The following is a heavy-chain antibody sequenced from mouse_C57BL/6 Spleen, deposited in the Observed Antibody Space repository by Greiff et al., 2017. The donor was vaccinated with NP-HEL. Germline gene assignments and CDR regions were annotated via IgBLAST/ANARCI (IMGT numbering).Heavy chain of an antibody. Sequence: VQLQQSGTVLARPGASVKMSCKTSGYTFTSYWMHWVNQRPGQGLEWIGAIYPGNSDTSYNQKFKGKAKLTAVTSASTAYMELSSLTNEDSAVYYCTVYYSNFYWYFDVWGTGTTVTVSS. J-gene: IGHJ1*03. CDR1: GYTFTSYW. D-gene: IGHD2-5*01. CDR3: TVYYSNFYWYFDV. V-gene: IGHV1-5*01. CDR2: IYPGNSDT.